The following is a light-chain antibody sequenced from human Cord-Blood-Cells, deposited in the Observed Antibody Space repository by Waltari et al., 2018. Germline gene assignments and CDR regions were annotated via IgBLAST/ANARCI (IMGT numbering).Light chain of an antibody. J-gene: IGLJ2*01. CDR1: ALPKQN. V-gene: IGLV3-25*03. CDR3: QSADSSGTYVV. CDR2: KDS. Sequence: SYELTQPPSVSVSPGQTARITCPGDALPKQNAYWYQQKPGQAPVLVIYKDSGRPSGIPERFSGSSSGTTVTLTISGVQAEDEADYYCQSADSSGTYVVFGGGTKLTVL.